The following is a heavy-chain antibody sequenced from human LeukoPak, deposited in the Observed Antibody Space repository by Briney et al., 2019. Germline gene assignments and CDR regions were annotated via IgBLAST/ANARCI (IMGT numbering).Heavy chain of an antibody. CDR3: ARMGDSRGYYYGTLHY. CDR2: IYYSGST. Sequence: SETLSLTCTVSGGSISSSSYYWGWIRQPPGKGLEWIGSIYYSGSTYYNPSLKSRVTISVDTSKNQFSLKLSSVTAADTAVYYCARMGDSRGYYYGTLHYWGQGTLVTVSS. J-gene: IGHJ4*02. D-gene: IGHD3-22*01. V-gene: IGHV4-39*01. CDR1: GGSISSSSYY.